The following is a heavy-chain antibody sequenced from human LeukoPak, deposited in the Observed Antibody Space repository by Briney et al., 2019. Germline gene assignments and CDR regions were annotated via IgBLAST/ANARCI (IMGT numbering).Heavy chain of an antibody. J-gene: IGHJ4*02. V-gene: IGHV4-34*01. CDR2: INHSGST. CDR1: GGSFSGYY. Sequence: SETLSLTCAVYGGSFSGYYWSWIRQPPGKGLAWIGEINHSGSTSYNPSLKTRVTISVDTSKIQFSLKLSSVTAADTAVYYCARGGSASTVDHWGQGTLVTVSS. D-gene: IGHD1-1*01. CDR3: ARGGSASTVDH.